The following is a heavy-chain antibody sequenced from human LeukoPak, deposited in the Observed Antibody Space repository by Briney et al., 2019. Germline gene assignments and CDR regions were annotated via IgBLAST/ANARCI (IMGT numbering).Heavy chain of an antibody. J-gene: IGHJ4*02. CDR3: ARGEFYYDL. D-gene: IGHD3-16*01. CDR2: ISTFNGYT. CDR1: GYIFTSNS. Sequence: GASVKVSCKPSGYIFTSNSITWVRQAPGQQLEWMGWISTFNGYTKYAQNLQGRITMTRDTSTRTVYLEMRNSRSDDTAVYFCARGEFYYDLWGQGTLVTVSS. V-gene: IGHV1-18*04.